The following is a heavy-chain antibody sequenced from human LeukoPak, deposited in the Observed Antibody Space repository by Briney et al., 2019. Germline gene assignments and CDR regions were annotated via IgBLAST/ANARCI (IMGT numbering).Heavy chain of an antibody. CDR1: GNRFTSYW. D-gene: IGHD3-22*01. V-gene: IGHV5-51*01. CDR2: IHLGDSEA. J-gene: IGHJ3*02. CDR3: ARQAYYYDSSGYYPPTNNAFDI. Sequence: GESLKISCEGFGNRFTSYWIAWVRQPPGKGLEWMGIIHLGDSEARYSPNFQGRVTISADKSISTAYLQWSSLKASDTAMYYCARQAYYYDSSGYYPPTNNAFDIWGQGTMVTVSS.